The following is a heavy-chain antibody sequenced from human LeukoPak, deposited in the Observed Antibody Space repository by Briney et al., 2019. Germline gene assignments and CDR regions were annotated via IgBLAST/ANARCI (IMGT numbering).Heavy chain of an antibody. J-gene: IGHJ4*02. CDR2: ISYTGGT. CDR3: ARIIVGASFDY. Sequence: SETLSLTCTVSGGSVNNGPYYWSWIRQHPGKGLEWIGYISYTGGTYYNPSLESRVSMSVDTSKNQFSLKLSSVIAADTAMYYYARIIVGASFDYWGQGTLVTVSS. D-gene: IGHD1-26*01. V-gene: IGHV4-31*03. CDR1: GGSVNNGPYY.